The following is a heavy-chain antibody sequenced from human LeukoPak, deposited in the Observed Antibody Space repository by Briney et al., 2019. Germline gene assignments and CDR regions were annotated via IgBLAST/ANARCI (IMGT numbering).Heavy chain of an antibody. CDR3: ARVCSGGSCYDSGT. CDR2: IIPILGIA. Sequence: SVKVSCKASGGTFSSYTISWVRQAPGQGLEWMGRIIPILGIANYAQKFQGRVTITADKSTSTAYMELSSLRSEDTAVYYCARVCSGGSCYDSGTWGQGTLVTVSP. D-gene: IGHD2-15*01. CDR1: GGTFSSYT. J-gene: IGHJ5*02. V-gene: IGHV1-69*02.